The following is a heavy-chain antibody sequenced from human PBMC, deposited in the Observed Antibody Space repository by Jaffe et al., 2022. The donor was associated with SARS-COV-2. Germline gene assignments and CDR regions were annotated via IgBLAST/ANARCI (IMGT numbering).Heavy chain of an antibody. D-gene: IGHD6-13*01. CDR1: GFTFSSYW. J-gene: IGHJ4*02. Sequence: EVQLVESGGGLVQPGGSLRLSCAASGFTFSSYWMSWVRQAPGKGLEWVANIKQDGSEKYYVDSVKGRFTISRDNAKNSLYLQMNSLRAEDTAVYYCARRTVVAAAGTLTTYFDYWGQGTLVTVSS. V-gene: IGHV3-7*01. CDR2: IKQDGSEK. CDR3: ARRTVVAAAGTLTTYFDY.